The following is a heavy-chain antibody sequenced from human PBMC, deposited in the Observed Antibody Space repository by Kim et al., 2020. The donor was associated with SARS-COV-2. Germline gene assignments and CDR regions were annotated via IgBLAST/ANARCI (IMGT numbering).Heavy chain of an antibody. Sequence: SETLSLTCTVSGGYISSISYFWGWIRQPPGKGLEWIASIHYTGSTYYNPSLKSRVTISVDTSKNHFSLKLSSVTAADTAVYYCARAWNTAMVNYWGQGTLVPVSS. CDR1: GGYISSISYF. CDR2: IHYTGST. J-gene: IGHJ4*02. V-gene: IGHV4-39*07. D-gene: IGHD5-18*01. CDR3: ARAWNTAMVNY.